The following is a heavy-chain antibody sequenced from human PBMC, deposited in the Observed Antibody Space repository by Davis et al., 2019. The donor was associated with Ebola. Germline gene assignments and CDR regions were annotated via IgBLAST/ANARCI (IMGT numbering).Heavy chain of an antibody. J-gene: IGHJ2*01. D-gene: IGHD4-17*01. V-gene: IGHV3-11*01. CDR3: ARGGEDYGGWYFDL. Sequence: GGSLRLSCAASGFTFTDYYMSWIRQAPGKGLEWISYISKTGNTAFYADSVKGRFTISRDNAENSLYLQMNSLRAEDSAVYYCARGGEDYGGWYFDLWGCGTLVTVSS. CDR1: GFTFTDYY. CDR2: ISKTGNTA.